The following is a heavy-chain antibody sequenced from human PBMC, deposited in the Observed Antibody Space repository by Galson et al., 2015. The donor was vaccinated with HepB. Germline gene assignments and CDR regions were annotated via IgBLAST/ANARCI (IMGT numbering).Heavy chain of an antibody. CDR3: ARQYDTSGYYPY. J-gene: IGHJ4*02. D-gene: IGHD3-22*01. V-gene: IGHV1-69*13. Sequence: SVKVSCKASGYTFTSYGISWVRQAPGQGLEWMGGIIPIFGSANYAQKFQGRVTITADESTSTTYMELRRLRSEDTAVYYCARQYDTSGYYPYWGQGTLVTVSS. CDR2: IIPIFGSA. CDR1: GYTFTSYG.